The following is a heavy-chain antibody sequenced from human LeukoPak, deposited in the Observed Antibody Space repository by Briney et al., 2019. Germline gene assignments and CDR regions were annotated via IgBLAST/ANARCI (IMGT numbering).Heavy chain of an antibody. CDR3: ARGLVGATGYYFDY. D-gene: IGHD1-26*01. Sequence: PSETLSLTCTVSGGSISSSSYYWGWIRQPPGKGLEWIGSIYYSGSTYYNPSLKSRVTISVDTSKNQFSLKLSSVTAADTAVYYCARGLVGATGYYFDYWGQGTLVTVSS. J-gene: IGHJ4*02. CDR1: GGSISSSSYY. V-gene: IGHV4-39*01. CDR2: IYYSGST.